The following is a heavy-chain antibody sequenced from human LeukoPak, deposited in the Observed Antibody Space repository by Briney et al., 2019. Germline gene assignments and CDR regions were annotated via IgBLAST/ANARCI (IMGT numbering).Heavy chain of an antibody. CDR1: GFTVSSNY. CDR2: IYSGGST. V-gene: IGHV3-53*01. CDR3: AREGQQLVGFDY. D-gene: IGHD6-13*01. Sequence: GGSLRLSCAASGFTVSSNYMSWVRQAPGKGLEWVSVIYSGGSTYYADSVKGRFTISRDNSKNTLYLQMNSLRAEDTAVYYCAREGQQLVGFDYWGQGTLVTVSS. J-gene: IGHJ4*02.